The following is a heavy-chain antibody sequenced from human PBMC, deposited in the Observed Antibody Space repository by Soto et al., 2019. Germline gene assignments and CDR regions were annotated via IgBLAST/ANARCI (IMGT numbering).Heavy chain of an antibody. J-gene: IGHJ6*02. CDR3: AKAPSSDYYGMDV. CDR2: ISYDGSNK. CDR1: GFTFSSYG. V-gene: IGHV3-30*18. D-gene: IGHD6-19*01. Sequence: QVQLVESGGGVVQPGRSLRLSCAASGFTFSSYGMHWVRQAPGKGLEWVAVISYDGSNKYYADSVKGRFTISRDNSKNTLYQQMNSLRAEDTAVYYCAKAPSSDYYGMDVWGQGTTVTVSS.